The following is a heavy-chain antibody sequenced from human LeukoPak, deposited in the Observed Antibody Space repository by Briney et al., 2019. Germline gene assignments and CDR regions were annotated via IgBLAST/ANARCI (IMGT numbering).Heavy chain of an antibody. D-gene: IGHD4-17*01. J-gene: IGHJ4*02. Sequence: GGSLRLSCAASGFTFSSYGMHWVRQAPGKGLEWVAFIRYDGSNKYYADSVKGRFTISRDNSKNTLYLQMNSLRAEDTAVYYCAKAAYYGDYVFESYFDYWGQGTLVTVSS. CDR2: IRYDGSNK. CDR1: GFTFSSYG. CDR3: AKAAYYGDYVFESYFDY. V-gene: IGHV3-30*02.